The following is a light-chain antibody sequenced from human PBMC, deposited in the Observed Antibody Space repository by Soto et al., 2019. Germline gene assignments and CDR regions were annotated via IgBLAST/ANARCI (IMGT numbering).Light chain of an antibody. J-gene: IGKJ1*01. CDR1: QSVSSY. V-gene: IGKV3-11*01. CDR2: DAS. CDR3: QQRSNWPPT. Sequence: EFVFTQSPGTLSLSPGERATLYCRASQSVSSYLAWYQQKTGQAPRLLIYDASNRATGIPARFSGSGYGTDFNLTISSLEPEDFAVYYCQQRSNWPPTFGQGTKVDIK.